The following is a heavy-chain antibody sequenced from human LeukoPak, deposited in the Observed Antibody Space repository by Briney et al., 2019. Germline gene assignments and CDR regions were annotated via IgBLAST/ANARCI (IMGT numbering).Heavy chain of an antibody. D-gene: IGHD1-26*01. V-gene: IGHV3-23*01. Sequence: GGSLRLSRAASGFTFSSYAMSWVRQAPGKGLEWVSAISGSGGSTYYADSVKGRFTISRDNSKNTLYLQMNSLRAEDTAVYYCAKDKGGQSDAFDIWGQGTMVTVSS. J-gene: IGHJ3*02. CDR3: AKDKGGQSDAFDI. CDR1: GFTFSSYA. CDR2: ISGSGGST.